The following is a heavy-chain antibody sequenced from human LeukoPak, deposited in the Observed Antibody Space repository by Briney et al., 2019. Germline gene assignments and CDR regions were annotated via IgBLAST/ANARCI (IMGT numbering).Heavy chain of an antibody. CDR3: VRYNWNGYFDY. V-gene: IGHV1-46*01. Sequence: GASVKVSCKASGYTFTSYYMHWVRQAPGQGLEWMGIINPSGGSTNYAQKVQGRVAMTTDTSTSTAYMELRSLRSDDTAVYYCVRYNWNGYFDYWGQGTLVTVSS. CDR2: INPSGGST. D-gene: IGHD1-20*01. J-gene: IGHJ4*02. CDR1: GYTFTSYY.